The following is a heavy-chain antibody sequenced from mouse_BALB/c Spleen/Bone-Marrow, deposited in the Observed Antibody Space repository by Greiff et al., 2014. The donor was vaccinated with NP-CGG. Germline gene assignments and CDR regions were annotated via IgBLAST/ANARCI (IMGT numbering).Heavy chain of an antibody. D-gene: IGHD2-14*01. CDR3: ARERYGDAMDY. Sequence: QVQLKESGAELVKPGASVKLSCKASGYTFTSYCMHWVNQRPGRGLEWIGRIDPYDSDTAYNQKFKDKATLTVDKSSCTAYIELRSLTSEDSAVYYCARERYGDAMDYWGQGTLVTVSS. CDR1: GYTFTSYC. J-gene: IGHJ4*01. V-gene: IGHV1-69*02. CDR2: IDPYDSDT.